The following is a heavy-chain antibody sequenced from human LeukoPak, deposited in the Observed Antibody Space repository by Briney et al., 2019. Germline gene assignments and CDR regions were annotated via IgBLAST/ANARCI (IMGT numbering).Heavy chain of an antibody. V-gene: IGHV3-7*01. CDR2: IKQDGSEK. J-gene: IGHJ4*02. CDR1: GFTFSSYW. CDR3: ARDKYYYGSGSPLDIDY. Sequence: GGSLRLSCAASGFTFSSYWMSWVRQAPGKGLEWVANIKQDGSEKYYVDSVKGRFTISRDNAKNSLYLQMNSLRAEDTAVYYCARDKYYYGSGSPLDIDYWGQGTLVTVSS. D-gene: IGHD3-10*01.